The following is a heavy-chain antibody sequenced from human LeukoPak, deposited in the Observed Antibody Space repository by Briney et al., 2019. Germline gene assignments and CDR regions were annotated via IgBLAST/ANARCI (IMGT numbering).Heavy chain of an antibody. V-gene: IGHV3-74*01. CDR1: GFTFSSYW. D-gene: IGHD2-2*01. CDR2: INSDGSST. Sequence: PGGSLRLSCAASGFTFSSYWMHWVRQAPGKGLVWDSRINSDGSSTSYADSVKGRFTISRDNAENTLYLQMNSLRAEDTAVYYCARDYCSSTSCYAQYSSSSPDYWGQGTLVTVSS. J-gene: IGHJ4*02. CDR3: ARDYCSSTSCYAQYSSSSPDY.